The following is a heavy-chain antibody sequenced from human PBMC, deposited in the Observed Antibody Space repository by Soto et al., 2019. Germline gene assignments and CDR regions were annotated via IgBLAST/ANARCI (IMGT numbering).Heavy chain of an antibody. CDR2: TYYRSKWYN. J-gene: IGHJ6*03. CDR3: ARDLDVVVPAATYYYYYMDV. D-gene: IGHD2-2*01. V-gene: IGHV6-1*01. Sequence: SQTLSLTCAISGDSVSSNSAAWNWIRQSPSRGLGWLGRTYYRSKWYNDYAVSVKSRITINPDTSKNQFSLQLNSVTPEDTAVYYCARDLDVVVPAATYYYYYMDVWGKGTTVTVSS. CDR1: GDSVSSNSAA.